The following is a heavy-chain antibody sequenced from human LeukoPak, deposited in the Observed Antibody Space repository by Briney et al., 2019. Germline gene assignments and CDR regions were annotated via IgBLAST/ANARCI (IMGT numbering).Heavy chain of an antibody. CDR3: ARQRGYSYAWYFDY. D-gene: IGHD5-18*01. Sequence: SETLSLTCTVSGGSISSYYWSWIRQPPGKGLEWIGYIYYSGSTNYNPSLKSRVTISVDTSKNQFSLKLSSVTAADTAVYYCARQRGYSYAWYFDYWGQGTLVTVSS. J-gene: IGHJ4*02. V-gene: IGHV4-59*08. CDR2: IYYSGST. CDR1: GGSISSYY.